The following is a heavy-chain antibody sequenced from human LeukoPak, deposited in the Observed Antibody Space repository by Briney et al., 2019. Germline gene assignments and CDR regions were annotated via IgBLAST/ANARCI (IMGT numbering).Heavy chain of an antibody. CDR2: ISDDGNNK. CDR1: GVTFSSYA. Sequence: PGRSLRLSCAASGVTFSSYAMHWVRQAPGKGLEWLAVISDDGNNKYYSDSVKGRSTISRDNSKNTLYLQMNSLRAEDTALYYCAKARVLGADLFDYWGQGTLVTVSS. J-gene: IGHJ4*02. V-gene: IGHV3-30-3*01. CDR3: AKARVLGADLFDY. D-gene: IGHD4/OR15-4a*01.